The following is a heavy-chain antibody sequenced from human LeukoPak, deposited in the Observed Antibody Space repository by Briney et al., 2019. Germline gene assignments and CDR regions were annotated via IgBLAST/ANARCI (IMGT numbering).Heavy chain of an antibody. V-gene: IGHV1-69*04. J-gene: IGHJ6*02. CDR3: ARGFGGSSGSSDYYGMDV. D-gene: IGHD6-19*01. Sequence: ASVKVSCKASGATFNNYVITWVRQAPGQGLEWMAMIIPSLDIVNYAQTFQDRLTITADKSTSTAYMELRSLRSEDTAVYYCARGFGGSSGSSDYYGMDVWGQGTTVTDSS. CDR1: GATFNNYV. CDR2: IIPSLDIV.